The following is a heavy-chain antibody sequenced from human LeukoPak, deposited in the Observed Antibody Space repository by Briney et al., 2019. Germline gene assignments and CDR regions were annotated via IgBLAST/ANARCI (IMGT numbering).Heavy chain of an antibody. CDR1: GFTFSNW. D-gene: IGHD1-7*01. J-gene: IGHJ4*02. Sequence: GGSLRLSCAASGFTFSNWMHWVRQAPGKGLVWVSRINSDGSSPNYADSVKGRFTISRDNAKNTLYLQMNGLRVEDTAVYYCARGWNYALDYWGQGTLVTVSS. V-gene: IGHV3-74*01. CDR2: INSDGSSP. CDR3: ARGWNYALDY.